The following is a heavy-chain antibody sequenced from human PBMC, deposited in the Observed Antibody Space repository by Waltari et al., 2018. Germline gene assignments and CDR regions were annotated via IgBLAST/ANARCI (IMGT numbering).Heavy chain of an antibody. V-gene: IGHV3-48*01. Sequence: EVQLVESGGGLVQPGGSLRLSCAASGFTFSSYTLNWVPPAPGKGLEWVSSICSSSSTIYYAEPVKGRFTISRDNAKNSLYLKMNSLRAEDTAVYYCARDLDTAMVTHYFDYWGQGTLVTVSS. CDR1: GFTFSSYT. D-gene: IGHD5-18*01. J-gene: IGHJ4*02. CDR3: ARDLDTAMVTHYFDY. CDR2: ICSSSSTI.